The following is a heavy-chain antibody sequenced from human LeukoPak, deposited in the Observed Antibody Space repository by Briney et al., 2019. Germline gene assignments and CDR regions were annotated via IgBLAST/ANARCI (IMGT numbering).Heavy chain of an antibody. J-gene: IGHJ4*02. CDR3: ARGDRSAVFDY. CDR2: ISSGRTYT. D-gene: IGHD6-13*01. Sequence: GGSLRLSCAASGFTFSSFNMNWARQAPGKGLEWVSSISSGRTYTYYADSVKGRFTISRENTKNSLFLQMNSLRAEDTAIYYCARGDRSAVFDYWGQGSLVTVSS. V-gene: IGHV3-21*01. CDR1: GFTFSSFN.